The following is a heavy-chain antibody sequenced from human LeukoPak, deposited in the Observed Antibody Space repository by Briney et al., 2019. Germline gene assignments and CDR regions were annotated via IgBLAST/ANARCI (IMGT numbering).Heavy chain of an antibody. D-gene: IGHD1-14*01. CDR2: IKQDGSEK. V-gene: IGHV3-7*03. CDR3: ARDVLAAGATGTFDI. CDR1: GGSFSGYY. J-gene: IGHJ3*02. Sequence: PSETLFLTCAVYGGSFSGYYWSWIRQPPGKGLEWVANIKQDGSEKYYVDSVKGRFTISRDNAKTSLYLQMNSLRAEDTAVYYCARDVLAAGATGTFDIWGQGTMVTVSS.